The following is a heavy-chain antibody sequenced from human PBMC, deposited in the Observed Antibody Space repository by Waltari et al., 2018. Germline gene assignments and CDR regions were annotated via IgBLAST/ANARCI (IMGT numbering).Heavy chain of an antibody. Sequence: QVTLKESGPALVKPTQTLTLTCTLSGFSISTTATGVGWVRQPPGKALEWLTTIYWNDGKYYSSSLKNRLTISKDTSKNQVVPTMTNMDPEDTATYFFARVRGGRWRDYFDSWGQGVLVTVSS. J-gene: IGHJ4*02. D-gene: IGHD1-1*01. CDR3: ARVRGGRWRDYFDS. CDR1: GFSISTTATG. CDR2: IYWNDGK. V-gene: IGHV2-70*18.